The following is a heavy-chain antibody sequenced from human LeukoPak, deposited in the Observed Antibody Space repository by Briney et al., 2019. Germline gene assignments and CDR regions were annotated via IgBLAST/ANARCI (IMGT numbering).Heavy chain of an antibody. J-gene: IGHJ5*02. D-gene: IGHD2-21*02. CDR1: GGSVSSGSYY. Sequence: SETLSLTCTVSGGSVSSGSYYWSWIRQPPGKGLEWIGYIYYSGSSNYNPSLKSRVTISVDTSKNQFSLKLSSVTAADTAVYYCARVLAYCGGDCYRVWFDPWGQGTLVTVSS. V-gene: IGHV4-61*01. CDR2: IYYSGSS. CDR3: ARVLAYCGGDCYRVWFDP.